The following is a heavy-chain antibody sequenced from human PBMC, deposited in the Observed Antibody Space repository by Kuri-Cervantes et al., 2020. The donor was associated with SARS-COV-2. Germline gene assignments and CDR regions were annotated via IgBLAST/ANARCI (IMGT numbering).Heavy chain of an antibody. CDR3: AGPAAIRANYYYYYMDV. J-gene: IGHJ6*03. Sequence: GSLRLSCTVSDGSLNNHYWSWIRQPPGKGLEWIGSIYYSGSTYYNPSLKSRVTISVDTSKNQFSLKLSSVTAADTAVYYRAGPAAIRANYYYYYMDVWGKGTTVTVSS. CDR1: DGSLNNHY. V-gene: IGHV4-59*05. D-gene: IGHD2-2*02. CDR2: IYYSGST.